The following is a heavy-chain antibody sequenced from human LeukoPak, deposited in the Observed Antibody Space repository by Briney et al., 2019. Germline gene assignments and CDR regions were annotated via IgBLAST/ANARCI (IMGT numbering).Heavy chain of an antibody. J-gene: IGHJ6*03. Sequence: SETLSLTCTVSGGSISSGSYYWSWIRQPAGKGLEWIGRIYTSGSTNYNPSLKSRVTISVDTSKNQFSLKLSSVTAADTAVYYCASYFYSSSWYGLTDYYYYMDVWGQGTLVTVSS. CDR1: GGSISSGSYY. D-gene: IGHD6-13*01. V-gene: IGHV4-61*02. CDR3: ASYFYSSSWYGLTDYYYYMDV. CDR2: IYTSGST.